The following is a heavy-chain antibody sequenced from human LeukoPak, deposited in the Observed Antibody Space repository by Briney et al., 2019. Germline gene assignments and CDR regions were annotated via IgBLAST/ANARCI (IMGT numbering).Heavy chain of an antibody. Sequence: GGSLRLSCAASGFTFSDHYMDWVRQAPGKGLEWVGRVRNKANGYTTEYAASVKVRFTISRDDSKNSLYLQMNSLETADTAVYYCTSGTLNFFQYWGQGTLVSVSS. V-gene: IGHV3-72*01. CDR2: VRNKANGYTT. CDR3: TSGTLNFFQY. CDR1: GFTFSDHY. J-gene: IGHJ4*02.